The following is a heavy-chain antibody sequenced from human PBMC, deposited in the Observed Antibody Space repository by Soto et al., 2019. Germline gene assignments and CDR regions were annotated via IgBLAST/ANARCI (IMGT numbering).Heavy chain of an antibody. V-gene: IGHV4-31*03. CDR2: IYYSGST. CDR3: ARVPRGATIFGDDAFDI. D-gene: IGHD1-26*01. J-gene: IGHJ3*02. Sequence: SETLSLTCTVSGGSISSGGYYWSWIRQHPGKGLEWIGYIYYSGSTYYNPSLKSRVTVSVDTSKNQFSLKLSSVTAADTAVYYCARVPRGATIFGDDAFDIWGQGTMVTVSS. CDR1: GGSISSGGYY.